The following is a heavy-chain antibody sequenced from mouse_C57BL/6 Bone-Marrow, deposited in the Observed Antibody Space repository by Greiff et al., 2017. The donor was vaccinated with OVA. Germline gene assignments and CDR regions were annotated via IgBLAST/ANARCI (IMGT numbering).Heavy chain of an antibody. CDR2: ISYDGSN. V-gene: IGHV3-6*01. J-gene: IGHJ2*01. CDR1: GYSITSGYY. D-gene: IGHD2-5*01. CDR3: ARDGSNLDY. Sequence: ESGPGLVKPSQSLSLTCSVTGYSITSGYYWNWIRQFPGNKLEWMGYISYDGSNNYNPSLKNRISITRDTSKNQFFLKLNSVTTEDTATYYCARDGSNLDYWGQGTTRTVSS.